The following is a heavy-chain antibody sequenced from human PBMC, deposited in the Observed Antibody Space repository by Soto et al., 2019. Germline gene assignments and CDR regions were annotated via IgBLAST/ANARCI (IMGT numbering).Heavy chain of an antibody. CDR3: ARALIQLWPHYYYGMDV. CDR1: GGSISSGDYY. Sequence: NPSETLSLTCTVSGGSISSGDYYWSWIRQPPGKGLEWIGYIYYSGSTYYNPSLESRVTISVDTSKNQFSLKLSSVTAADTAVYYCARALIQLWPHYYYGMDVWGQGTTVTVSS. J-gene: IGHJ6*02. V-gene: IGHV4-30-4*01. D-gene: IGHD5-18*01. CDR2: IYYSGST.